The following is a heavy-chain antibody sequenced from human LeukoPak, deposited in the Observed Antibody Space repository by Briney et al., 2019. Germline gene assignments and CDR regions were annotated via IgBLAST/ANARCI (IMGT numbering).Heavy chain of an antibody. CDR2: INHNGNVN. D-gene: IGHD3-10*01. CDR1: GFTFSSYW. Sequence: GGSLRLSCAASGFTFSSYWMNWARQAPGKGPEWVASINHNGNVNYYVDSVKGRFTISRDNAKNSLYLQMSNLRAEDTAVYFCARGSGLDVWGQGATVTVSS. V-gene: IGHV3-7*03. J-gene: IGHJ6*02. CDR3: ARGSGLDV.